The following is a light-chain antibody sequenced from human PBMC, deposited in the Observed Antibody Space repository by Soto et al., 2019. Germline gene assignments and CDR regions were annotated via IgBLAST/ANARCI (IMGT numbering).Light chain of an antibody. V-gene: IGKV3-15*01. CDR1: QSVSSN. CDR2: GAS. Sequence: EIVMTQSPATLSVSPGERATLSCRASQSVSSNLAWYQQKTGQAPRLLIYGASTRATGIPARFSGSRSGTEFTLTISSLQSEDFAVYYCQQYNNWPPWTFGQGTKLEIK. CDR3: QQYNNWPPWT. J-gene: IGKJ2*02.